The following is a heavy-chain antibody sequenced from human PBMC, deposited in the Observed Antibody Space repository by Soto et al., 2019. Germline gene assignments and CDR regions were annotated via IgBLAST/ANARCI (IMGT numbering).Heavy chain of an antibody. CDR1: GFTFSSYG. Sequence: GGSLRLSCAASGFTFSSYGMHWVRQAPGKGLEWVAVIPYDGSNKYYADSVKGRFTISRDNSKNTLYLQMNSLRAEDTAVYYCAKGPNRRSVVVVNPSDYWGQGTLVTVSS. J-gene: IGHJ4*02. V-gene: IGHV3-30*18. CDR3: AKGPNRRSVVVVNPSDY. D-gene: IGHD3-22*01. CDR2: IPYDGSNK.